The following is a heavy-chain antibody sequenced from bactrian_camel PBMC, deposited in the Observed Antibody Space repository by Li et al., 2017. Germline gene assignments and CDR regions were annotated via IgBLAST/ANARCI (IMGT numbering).Heavy chain of an antibody. CDR3: AAGRGGGNPLRLSGYQY. J-gene: IGHJ4*01. CDR2: TTIGGTS. Sequence: VQLVESGGGLVQPGGSLRPSCVASGRTLSSIAIHWVRQAPGQGLEWVSHTTIGGTSFYADSVKGRVTISQDNRRNTIYLQMNNLKPEDTAMYYCAAGRGGGNPLRLSGYQYWGQGTQVTVS. CDR1: GRTLSSIA. V-gene: IGHV3S31*01. D-gene: IGHD7*01.